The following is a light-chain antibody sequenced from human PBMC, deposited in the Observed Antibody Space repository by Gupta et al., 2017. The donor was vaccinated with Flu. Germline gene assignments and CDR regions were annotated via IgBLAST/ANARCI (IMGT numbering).Light chain of an antibody. CDR1: KLGDRF. CDR2: QDT. V-gene: IGLV3-1*01. Sequence: SSELTQPPSVSVSPGPTASFTCSGDKLGDRFAHWYQQKPGQSPVLVLYQDTKRPSGIPERFSGSNSGNTATLTISGTQAMDEADYYCQAWDNSAVVFGGGTKLTVL. J-gene: IGLJ2*01. CDR3: QAWDNSAVV.